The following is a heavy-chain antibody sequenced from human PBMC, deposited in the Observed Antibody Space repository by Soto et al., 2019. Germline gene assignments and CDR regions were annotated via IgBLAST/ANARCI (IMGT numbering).Heavy chain of an antibody. J-gene: IGHJ3*02. Sequence: QVQLQESGPGLVKPSQTLSLTCTVSGGSISSGGYYWSWIRQHPGKGLEWIGYIYYSGSTYYNPSLKSRVTISVDTSKNPFSLKLSSVTAGDTAVYYCARGGIMITFGGVIAPFDIWGQGTMVTVSS. CDR1: GGSISSGGYY. CDR3: ARGGIMITFGGVIAPFDI. CDR2: IYYSGST. V-gene: IGHV4-31*03. D-gene: IGHD3-16*02.